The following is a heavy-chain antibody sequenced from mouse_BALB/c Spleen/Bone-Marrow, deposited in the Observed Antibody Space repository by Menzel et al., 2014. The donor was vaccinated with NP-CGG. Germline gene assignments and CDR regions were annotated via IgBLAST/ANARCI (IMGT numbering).Heavy chain of an antibody. CDR3: ATGDYGAWFAC. CDR2: ISSGGYYS. J-gene: IGHJ3*01. D-gene: IGHD2-4*01. Sequence: EVKLVESGGDLVRPGGSLELSCAASGFTFSNYDMSWGRQTPEKRLEWVAAISSGGYYSYYPDSVKGRFTISRDNAKNTLYLQMSSLRSEDTAMYYCATGDYGAWFACWGQGTLVTVSA. CDR1: GFTFSNYD. V-gene: IGHV5-9-1*01.